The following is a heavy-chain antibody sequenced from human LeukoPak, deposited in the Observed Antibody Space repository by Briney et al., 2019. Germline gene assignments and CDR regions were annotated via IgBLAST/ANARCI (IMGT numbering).Heavy chain of an antibody. J-gene: IGHJ4*02. D-gene: IGHD1-14*01. V-gene: IGHV4-59*08. CDR2: IYYSGST. CDR3: ASHAAFADSQSHLTHFDY. Sequence: SETLSLTCTVSGVSISSYYWSWIRQPPGKGLEWIGYIYYSGSTNYNPSLKNRATISVDRSRNKFSLRLSSVTAADTALYYCASHAAFADSQSHLTHFDYWGQGTLVTVSS. CDR1: GVSISSYY.